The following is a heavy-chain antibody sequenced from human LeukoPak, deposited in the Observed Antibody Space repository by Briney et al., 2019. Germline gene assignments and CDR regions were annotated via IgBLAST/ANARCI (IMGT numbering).Heavy chain of an antibody. V-gene: IGHV1-2*06. CDR1: GYTFTGYY. J-gene: IGHJ3*02. D-gene: IGHD3-22*01. CDR2: INPNSGDT. Sequence: ASVKVSCKASGYTFTGYYIHWVRQAPGQGLEWTGRINPNSGDTNYAQKFQGRVTMTRDTSISTAFMALRSLTSDDTAVYYCARDHDSSGRTDDAFDIWGQGTMVTVSS. CDR3: ARDHDSSGRTDDAFDI.